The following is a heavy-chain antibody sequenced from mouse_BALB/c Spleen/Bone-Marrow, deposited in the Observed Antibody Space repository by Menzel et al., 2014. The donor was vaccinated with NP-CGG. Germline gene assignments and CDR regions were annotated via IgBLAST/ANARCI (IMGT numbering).Heavy chain of an antibody. CDR2: IDPANGNT. CDR3: ASYCYGSSLLAD. J-gene: IGHJ3*01. CDR1: GFIIKDTY. Sequence: VQLQQSGAELVKPGASVKLSCTASGFIIKDTYMNCVKQRPEQGLEWIGRIDPANGNTKYDPKFQGKATITADTSSNTAYLQLSSLTSEDTAVYDCASYCYGSSLLADWGQGTLVTVSA. D-gene: IGHD1-1*01. V-gene: IGHV14-3*02.